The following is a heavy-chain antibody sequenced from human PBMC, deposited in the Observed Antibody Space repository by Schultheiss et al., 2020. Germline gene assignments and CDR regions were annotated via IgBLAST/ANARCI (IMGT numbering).Heavy chain of an antibody. CDR3: TRDEGVVVVPAAPYYYYYGMDV. J-gene: IGHJ6*02. D-gene: IGHD2-2*01. CDR2: IRSKAYGGTT. CDR1: GFTFGDYA. Sequence: GGSLRLSCTASGFTFGDYAMSWFRQAPGKGLEWVGFIRSKAYGGTTEYAASVKGRFTISRDDSKSIAYLQMNSLKTEDTAVYYCTRDEGVVVVPAAPYYYYYGMDVWGQGTTVTVSS. V-gene: IGHV3-49*03.